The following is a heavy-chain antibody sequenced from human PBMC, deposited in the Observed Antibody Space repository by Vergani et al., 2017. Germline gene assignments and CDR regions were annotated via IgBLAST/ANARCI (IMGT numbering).Heavy chain of an antibody. D-gene: IGHD4-11*01. CDR2: IIPILGIA. CDR1: GGTFSSYT. J-gene: IGHJ6*03. CDR3: ARDGYSNTGGPSRAVYYYYMDV. Sequence: QVQLVQSGAEVKKPGSSVKVSCKASGGTFSSYTISWVRQAPGQGLEWMGRIIPILGIANYAQKFQGRVTSTADKSTSTAYMELSSLRSEDTAVYYCARDGYSNTGGPSRAVYYYYMDVWGKGPTVTVSS. V-gene: IGHV1-69*08.